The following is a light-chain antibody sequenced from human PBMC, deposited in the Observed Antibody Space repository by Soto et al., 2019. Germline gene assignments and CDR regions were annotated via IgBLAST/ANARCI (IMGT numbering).Light chain of an antibody. V-gene: IGKV1-33*01. CDR3: QQSNDLVS. CDR1: QGISSY. Sequence: IQLTQSPSSLSASVGDRVTITCRASQGISSYLAWYQQKPGKAPKLLIFDASTLKTGVPSRFSGSGSGTDFSFTISSLQPEDIATYYCQQSNDLVSFGQGTKVDIK. J-gene: IGKJ1*01. CDR2: DAS.